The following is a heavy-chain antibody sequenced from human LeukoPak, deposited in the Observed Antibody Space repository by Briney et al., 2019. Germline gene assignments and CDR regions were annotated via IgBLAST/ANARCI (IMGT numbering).Heavy chain of an antibody. Sequence: GGCPRLSCAAAASTFSTNAMSWVPRAPGKGRGWVSGFSGSGGRTYYADSVKRRFTVSRDKSKNTLYLQMSSLRAEDTAVYYCAKSVYDSSGFDLYYFDYWGQGALVTVSS. CDR2: FSGSGGRT. D-gene: IGHD3-22*01. V-gene: IGHV3-23*01. CDR3: AKSVYDSSGFDLYYFDY. CDR1: ASTFSTNA. J-gene: IGHJ4*02.